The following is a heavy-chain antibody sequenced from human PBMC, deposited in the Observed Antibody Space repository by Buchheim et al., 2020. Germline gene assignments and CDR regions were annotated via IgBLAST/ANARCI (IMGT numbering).Heavy chain of an antibody. CDR2: ISYDGSNK. CDR3: ARDVYDSSGFPSLPDY. V-gene: IGHV3-30-3*01. D-gene: IGHD3-22*01. Sequence: QVQLVESGGGVVQPGRSLRLSCAASGFTFSSYAMHWVRQAPGKGLEWVAVISYDGSNKYYADSVKGRFTISRDNSKNTLYLQMNSLRAEDTAVYYCARDVYDSSGFPSLPDYWSQGTL. CDR1: GFTFSSYA. J-gene: IGHJ4*02.